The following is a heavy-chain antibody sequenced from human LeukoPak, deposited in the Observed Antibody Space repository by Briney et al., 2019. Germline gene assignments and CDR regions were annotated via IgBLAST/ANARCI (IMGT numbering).Heavy chain of an antibody. CDR1: GGSFSGYY. D-gene: IGHD2-15*01. Sequence: PSETLSLTCAVYGGSFSGYYWSWIRQPPGKGLEWIGEINHSGSTNYNPSLKSRVTISVDTSKNQFSLQLNSATPEDTAVYYCARLGLGGAFDIWGQGTMVTVSS. V-gene: IGHV4-34*01. J-gene: IGHJ3*02. CDR2: INHSGST. CDR3: ARLGLGGAFDI.